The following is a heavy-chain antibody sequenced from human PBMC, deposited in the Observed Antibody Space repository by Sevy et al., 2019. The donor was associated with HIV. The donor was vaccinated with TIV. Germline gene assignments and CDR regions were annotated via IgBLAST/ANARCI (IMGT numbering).Heavy chain of an antibody. CDR1: GFTFSSYW. Sequence: GGSLRLSCAASGFTFSSYWMHWVRQAPGKGLVWVSRINSDGSSTSYVDSVKVRFTISRDNAKNTLYLQMNSLRAEDTAAYYCARLVDTRGGYYYGMDVWGQWTTVTVSS. CDR3: ARLVDTRGGYYYGMDV. J-gene: IGHJ6*02. V-gene: IGHV3-74*01. D-gene: IGHD2-15*01. CDR2: INSDGSST.